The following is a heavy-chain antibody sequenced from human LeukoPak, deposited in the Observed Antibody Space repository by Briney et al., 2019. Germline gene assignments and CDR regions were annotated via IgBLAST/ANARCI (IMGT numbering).Heavy chain of an antibody. D-gene: IGHD3-22*01. Sequence: SETLSLTCAVSGGSISSGGYSWSWIRQPPGKGLEWIGYIYHSGSTYYNPSLKSRVTISVDRSKNQFSLKLSSVTAADTAVYYCASYYDSGGYPDWGQGTLVTVSS. J-gene: IGHJ4*02. CDR1: GGSISSGGYS. V-gene: IGHV4-30-2*01. CDR2: IYHSGST. CDR3: ASYYDSGGYPD.